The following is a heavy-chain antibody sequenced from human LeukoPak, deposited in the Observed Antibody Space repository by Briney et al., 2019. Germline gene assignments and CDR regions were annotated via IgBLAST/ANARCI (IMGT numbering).Heavy chain of an antibody. J-gene: IGHJ4*02. V-gene: IGHV4-4*07. CDR3: AREAVDYGSGSLDY. CDR1: GGSICSYY. D-gene: IGHD3-10*01. CDR2: IHSSTSK. Sequence: SETLSLTCTVSGGSICSYYWSWIRQPAGKGLEWIGRIHSSTSKNYNPSIKSRVAMSLDTSKNQFSLKVDSVTAADTAIYYCAREAVDYGSGSLDYWGQGTLVAVSS.